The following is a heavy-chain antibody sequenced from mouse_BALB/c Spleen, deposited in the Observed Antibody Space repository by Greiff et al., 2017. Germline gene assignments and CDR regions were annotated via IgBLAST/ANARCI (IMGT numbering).Heavy chain of an antibody. D-gene: IGHD2-4*01. CDR3: ARHGDYDGSMDY. CDR2: ISNGGGST. CDR1: GFTFSSYT. V-gene: IGHV5-12-2*01. Sequence: DVQLVESGGGLVQPGGSLKLSCAASGFTFSSYTMSWVRQTPEKRLEWVAYISNGGGSTYYPDTVKGRFTIARDNAKNTLYLQMSSLKSEDTAMYYCARHGDYDGSMDYWGQGTSVTVSS. J-gene: IGHJ4*01.